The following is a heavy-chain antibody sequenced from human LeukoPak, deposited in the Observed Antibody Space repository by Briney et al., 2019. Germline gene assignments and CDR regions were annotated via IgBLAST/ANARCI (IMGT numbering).Heavy chain of an antibody. D-gene: IGHD1-26*01. CDR1: GFTFSSYA. CDR3: ARSHYTLPYYFDY. Sequence: PGGSLRLSCAASGFTFSSYAMHWVRQAPGKGLEWVAVISYDGSNKYYADSVKGRFTISRDNSKNMLYLQMNSLRAEDTAVYYCARSHYTLPYYFDYWGQGTLVTVSS. J-gene: IGHJ4*02. V-gene: IGHV3-30-3*01. CDR2: ISYDGSNK.